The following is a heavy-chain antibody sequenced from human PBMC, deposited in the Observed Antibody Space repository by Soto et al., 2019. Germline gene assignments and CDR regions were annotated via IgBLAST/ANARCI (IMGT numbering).Heavy chain of an antibody. CDR1: GGTFSSYA. V-gene: IGHV1-69*13. J-gene: IGHJ6*02. CDR3: ARCIAARPGYYYYGMDV. CDR2: IIPIFGTA. Sequence: SVKVSCKASGGTFSSYAISWVRQAPGQGLEWMGGIIPIFGTANYAQKFQGRVTITADESMSTAYMELSSLRSEDTAVYYCARCIAARPGYYYYGMDVWGQGTTVTVSS. D-gene: IGHD6-6*01.